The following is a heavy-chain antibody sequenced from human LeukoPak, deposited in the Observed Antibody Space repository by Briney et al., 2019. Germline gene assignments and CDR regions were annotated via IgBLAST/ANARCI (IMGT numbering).Heavy chain of an antibody. CDR2: IYYSGST. Sequence: PSDTLSLTCTVSGGSISSYYWSWIRQPPGKGLEWIGYIYYSGSTNYNPSLKSRVTISVDTSKNQFSLKLSSVTAADTAVYYCARRRRAHWFDPWGQGTLVTVSS. CDR3: ARRRRAHWFDP. CDR1: GGSISSYY. J-gene: IGHJ5*02. V-gene: IGHV4-59*08.